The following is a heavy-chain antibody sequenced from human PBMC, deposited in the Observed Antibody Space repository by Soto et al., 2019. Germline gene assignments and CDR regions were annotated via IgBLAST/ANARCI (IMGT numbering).Heavy chain of an antibody. V-gene: IGHV4-59*08. CDR1: GGSISSYY. Sequence: SETLSLTCTVSGGSISSYYWSWIRQPPGKGLDWIWYIYYSGSTNYNPSLKSRVTISVDTSKNQFSLKLSSVTAADTAVYYCARRYGYSFDYWGQGTLVTVSS. D-gene: IGHD1-1*01. J-gene: IGHJ4*02. CDR3: ARRYGYSFDY. CDR2: IYYSGST.